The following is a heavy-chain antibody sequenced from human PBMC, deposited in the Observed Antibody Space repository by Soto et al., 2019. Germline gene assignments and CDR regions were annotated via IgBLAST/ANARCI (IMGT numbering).Heavy chain of an antibody. D-gene: IGHD3-10*01. CDR1: GGTFSSYT. CDR2: IIPILGIA. V-gene: IGHV1-69*08. J-gene: IGHJ4*02. Sequence: QVQLVQSGAEVKKPGSSVKVSCKASGGTFSSYTISWVRQAPGQGLEWMGRIIPILGIANYAQKFQGRVTITADKATRTSYMELSSLRSEDTAVYYCAREEYYYGSGAFFDYWRQGTLVTVSS. CDR3: AREEYYYGSGAFFDY.